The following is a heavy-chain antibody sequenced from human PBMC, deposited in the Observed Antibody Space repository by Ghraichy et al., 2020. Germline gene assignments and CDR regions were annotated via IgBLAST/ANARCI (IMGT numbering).Heavy chain of an antibody. V-gene: IGHV3-23*01. D-gene: IGHD6-19*01. CDR1: GFTFSSYA. CDR3: AKRATGQWLVRVDSFDI. J-gene: IGHJ3*02. Sequence: GGSLRLSCAASGFTFSSYAMSWVRQAPGKGLEWVSAISGSGGSTYYADSVKGRFTISRDNSKNTLYLQMNSLRAEDTAVYYCAKRATGQWLVRVDSFDIWGQGTMVTVSS. CDR2: ISGSGGST.